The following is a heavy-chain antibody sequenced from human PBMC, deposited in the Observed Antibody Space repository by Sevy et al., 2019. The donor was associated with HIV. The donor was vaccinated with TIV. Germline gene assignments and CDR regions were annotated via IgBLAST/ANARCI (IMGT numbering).Heavy chain of an antibody. D-gene: IGHD2-15*01. CDR2: IRGSGGST. J-gene: IGHJ4*02. CDR3: AKPLPAVRSQVFGFFDY. V-gene: IGHV3-23*01. Sequence: GGSLRLSCAASGFTFSSYAMSWVRQAPGKGLEWVSAIRGSGGSTYYADSVKGRFTISRDNSKNTLYLQMNSLRAEDTAVYYCAKPLPAVRSQVFGFFDYWGQGTLVTVSS. CDR1: GFTFSSYA.